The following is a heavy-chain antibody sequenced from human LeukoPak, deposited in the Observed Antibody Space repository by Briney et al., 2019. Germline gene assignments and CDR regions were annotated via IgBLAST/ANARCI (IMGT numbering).Heavy chain of an antibody. CDR2: ISSSSSFI. CDR3: AKGVRDLSPYYFDY. V-gene: IGHV3-48*01. J-gene: IGHJ4*02. CDR1: GFTFCSYS. D-gene: IGHD3-10*01. Sequence: GGSLRLSCAASGFTFCSYSLNWVRQAPGKGLEWVSYISSSSSFIYYADSVKGRFTISRDNSKNTLYLQMNSLRAEDTAVYYCAKGVRDLSPYYFDYWGQGTLVTVSS.